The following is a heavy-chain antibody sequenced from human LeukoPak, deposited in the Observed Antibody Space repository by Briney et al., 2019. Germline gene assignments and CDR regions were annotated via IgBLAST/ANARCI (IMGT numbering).Heavy chain of an antibody. J-gene: IGHJ4*02. V-gene: IGHV1-18*01. CDR1: GYTFTSYG. Sequence: ASVKVSCKASGYTFTSYGISWVRQAPGQGLEGMGWISAYNGNTNYAHKLQGTVTLTTDTSKSTAYMELRSLRPYGPALFFRARDAGGGPEGYFDYWGQGTLVTVSS. D-gene: IGHD4-23*01. CDR2: ISAYNGNT. CDR3: ARDAGGGPEGYFDY.